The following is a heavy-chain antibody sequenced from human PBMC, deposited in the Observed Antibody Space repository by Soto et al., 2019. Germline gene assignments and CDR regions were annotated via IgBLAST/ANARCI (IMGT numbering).Heavy chain of an antibody. CDR3: ARDRRIQGIAAAGTGYYYYYYGMDV. V-gene: IGHV4-4*02. Sequence: SETLSLTCAVSGGSISSSNWLSWFLHPPWKGLEWIGEIYHSGSTNYNPSLKSRVTISVDKSKNQFSLKLSSVTAADTAVYYCARDRRIQGIAAAGTGYYYYYYGMDVWGQGTTVTVSS. CDR2: IYHSGST. J-gene: IGHJ6*02. D-gene: IGHD6-13*01. CDR1: GGSISSSNW.